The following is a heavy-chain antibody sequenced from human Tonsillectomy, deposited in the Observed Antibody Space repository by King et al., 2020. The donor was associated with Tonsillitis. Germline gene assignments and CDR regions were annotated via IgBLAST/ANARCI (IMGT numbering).Heavy chain of an antibody. CDR2: ISAYNGNT. Sequence: QLVQSGAEVKKPGASAKVSCKASGYTFTSYGIIWVRQAPGQGLEWMGWISAYNGNTNYAQKLQGRVTMTTDTSTSTAYMELRSLRSDDTAVYYCAKDYYYSSGYQTYNAFDIWGQGTMVTVSS. D-gene: IGHD3-22*01. CDR1: GYTFTSYG. V-gene: IGHV1-18*04. J-gene: IGHJ3*02. CDR3: AKDYYYSSGYQTYNAFDI.